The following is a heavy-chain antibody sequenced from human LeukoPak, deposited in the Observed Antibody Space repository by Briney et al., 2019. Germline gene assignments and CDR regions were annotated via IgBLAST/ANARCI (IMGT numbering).Heavy chain of an antibody. V-gene: IGHV4-31*03. J-gene: IGHJ6*02. D-gene: IGHD1-26*01. CDR1: GDSISSGGYH. CDR2: IHHSGSA. Sequence: IPSETLSLTCTVSGDSISSGGYHWSWIRQHPGMGLEWIGYIHHSGSAYYNPSLKSRVTISVDTSKNQFSLKLSSVTAADTAVYYCGIPFPVGELRDYYYGMDVWGQGTTVTVSS. CDR3: GIPFPVGELRDYYYGMDV.